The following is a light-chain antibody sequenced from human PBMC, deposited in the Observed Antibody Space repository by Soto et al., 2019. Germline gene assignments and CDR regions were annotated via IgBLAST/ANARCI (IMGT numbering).Light chain of an antibody. V-gene: IGKV3D-15*01. CDR3: QQYNDWWT. CDR2: GIS. CDR1: HTISSSY. Sequence: EIVMTQSPATLSVSPGERATLSCRASHTISSSYLAWYQQKPGQAPRLLMYGISRRATGIPDRFSGSGSGTEFTLTIRSLQSEDFAVYFCQQYNDWWTFGQGTKVDIK. J-gene: IGKJ1*01.